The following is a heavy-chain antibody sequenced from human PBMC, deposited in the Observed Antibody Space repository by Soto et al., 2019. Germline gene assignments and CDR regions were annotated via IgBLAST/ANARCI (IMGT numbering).Heavy chain of an antibody. V-gene: IGHV3-23*01. Sequence: EVQLLESGGGLVQPGGSLRLSCAASGITFSNYAMSWVRQAPGTGLEWVSSIRASDDSTYYADSVKGRFSISRDNSKNTLYLQMNSRRGEDTAVYYCAKGTSFGDWGQGTLVTFSS. CDR3: AKGTSFGD. CDR1: GITFSNYA. J-gene: IGHJ4*02. CDR2: IRASDDST. D-gene: IGHD2-2*01.